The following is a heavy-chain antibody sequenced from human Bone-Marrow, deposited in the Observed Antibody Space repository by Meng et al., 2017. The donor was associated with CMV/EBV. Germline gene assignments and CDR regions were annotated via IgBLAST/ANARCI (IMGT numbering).Heavy chain of an antibody. CDR3: AKDYGRYSYAFDI. CDR1: EFTFSSYA. CDR2: IRYDGSNK. J-gene: IGHJ3*02. V-gene: IGHV3-30*02. D-gene: IGHD3-10*01. Sequence: GGSLRLSCAASEFTFSSYAMHWVRQAPGKGLEWVAYIRYDGSNKYHADSVKGRFTISRDNFKNTLFLQMNSLRAEDTAVYYCAKDYGRYSYAFDIWGQGTMVTV.